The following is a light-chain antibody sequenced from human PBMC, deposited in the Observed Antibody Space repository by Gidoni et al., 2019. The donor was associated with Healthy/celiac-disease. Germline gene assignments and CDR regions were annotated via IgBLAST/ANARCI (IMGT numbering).Light chain of an antibody. J-gene: IGKJ4*01. CDR2: LGS. Sequence: DIVMTQSPLSLPVTPGEPASISCRSSQSLLHSNGYNDLHWYLQKPGQSPQLLIYLGSNRASGVPDRFSGSGSGTDFTVKISRVEAEDVGVYFCMQALQTPTFGGGTKVEIK. CDR1: QSLLHSNGYND. CDR3: MQALQTPT. V-gene: IGKV2-28*01.